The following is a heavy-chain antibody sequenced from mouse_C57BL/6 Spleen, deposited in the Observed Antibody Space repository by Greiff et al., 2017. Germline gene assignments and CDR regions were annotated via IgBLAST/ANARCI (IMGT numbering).Heavy chain of an antibody. J-gene: IGHJ3*01. D-gene: IGHD2-4*01. CDR1: GFSLTSYA. Sequence: VKLVESGPGLVAPSQSLSITCTVSGFSLTSYAISWVRQPPGKGLEWLGVIWTGGGTNYNSALKSRLSISKDNSKSQVFLKMNSLQTDDTARYXCARNFYDYDGGAWFAYWGQGTLVTVSA. V-gene: IGHV2-9-1*01. CDR2: IWTGGGT. CDR3: ARNFYDYDGGAWFAY.